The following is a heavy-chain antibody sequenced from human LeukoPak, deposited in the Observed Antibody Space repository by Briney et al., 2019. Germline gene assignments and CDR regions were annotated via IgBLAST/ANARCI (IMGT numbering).Heavy chain of an antibody. V-gene: IGHV5-51*01. D-gene: IGHD4-23*01. CDR3: ARLGMSGGNFYY. Sequence: GESLKIYCKGSGYSFTRYWIGWVRQMPGNGLEWMGIIYPGDSATRYSPSFQGQVSISADKSISTAYPQWSSLKASDTAMYYCARLGMSGGNFYYWGQGTLVTVSS. CDR1: GYSFTRYW. J-gene: IGHJ4*02. CDR2: IYPGDSAT.